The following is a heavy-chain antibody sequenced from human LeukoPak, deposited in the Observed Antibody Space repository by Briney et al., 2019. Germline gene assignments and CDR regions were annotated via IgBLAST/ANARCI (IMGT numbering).Heavy chain of an antibody. CDR2: INSDGGDT. CDR3: ARGPNSNWSGLDF. D-gene: IGHD6-6*01. CDR1: GFTFSAYW. V-gene: IGHV3-74*01. Sequence: GGSLRLSCTASGFTFSAYWMHWVRQAPGKGLVWVSRINSDGGDTSYADSVKGRFIISRDNAKNTLYLQVNNLRAEDTAVYYCARGPNSNWSGLDFWGQGTLLTVSS. J-gene: IGHJ4*02.